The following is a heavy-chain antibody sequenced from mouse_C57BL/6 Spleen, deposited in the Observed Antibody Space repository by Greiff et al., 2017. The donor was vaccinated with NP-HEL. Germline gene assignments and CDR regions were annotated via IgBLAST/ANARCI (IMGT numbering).Heavy chain of an antibody. J-gene: IGHJ4*01. CDR3: ARDYYGSSYVEAMDY. CDR1: GYTFTDYN. CDR2: INPNNGGT. D-gene: IGHD1-1*01. V-gene: IGHV1-22*01. Sequence: EVKLLESGPELVKPGASVKMSCKASGYTFTDYNMHWVKQSHGKSLEWIGYINPNNGGTSYNQKFKGKATLTVNKSSSTAYMELRSLTSEDSAVYYCARDYYGSSYVEAMDYWGQGTSVTVSS.